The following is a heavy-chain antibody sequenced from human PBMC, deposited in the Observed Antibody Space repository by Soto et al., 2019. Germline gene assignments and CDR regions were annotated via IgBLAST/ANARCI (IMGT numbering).Heavy chain of an antibody. Sequence: PSETLSLTCTVSGGSISSYYWSWIRQPAGKGLEWIGRIYTSGSTNYTPSLKSRVTMPVDTSKSQFSLKLSSLTAADTAVYYCARTKTYNWFDPWGQGTLVTVSS. J-gene: IGHJ5*02. CDR1: GGSISSYY. CDR2: IYTSGST. V-gene: IGHV4-4*07. CDR3: ARTKTYNWFDP.